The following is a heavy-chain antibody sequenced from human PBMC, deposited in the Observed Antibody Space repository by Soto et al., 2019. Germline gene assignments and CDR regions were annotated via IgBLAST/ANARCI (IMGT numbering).Heavy chain of an antibody. CDR3: AKDGNYYDSSGYYPKFDY. V-gene: IGHV3-30*18. D-gene: IGHD3-22*01. J-gene: IGHJ4*02. CDR2: ISYDGSNK. Sequence: QVQLVESGGGVVQPGRSLRLSCAASGFTFSSYGMHWVRQAPGKGLEWVAVISYDGSNKYYADSVKGRFTFSRDNSKNTLYLQMNSLRAEDTAVYYCAKDGNYYDSSGYYPKFDYWGQGTLVTVSS. CDR1: GFTFSSYG.